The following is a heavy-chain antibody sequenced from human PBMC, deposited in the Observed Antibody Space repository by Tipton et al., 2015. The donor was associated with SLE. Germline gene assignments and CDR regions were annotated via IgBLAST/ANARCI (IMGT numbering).Heavy chain of an antibody. D-gene: IGHD6-13*01. J-gene: IGHJ4*02. Sequence: QVQLVQSGAEVKKPGASVKVSCKASGYTFTGYYMHWVRQAPGQGLEWMGWINPNSGGTNYAQKFQGRVTVTRDTSISTAYMELSRLRPDDTAVYYCARTGPIAAAAYYFDYWGQGTLVTVSS. V-gene: IGHV1-2*02. CDR1: GYTFTGYY. CDR2: INPNSGGT. CDR3: ARTGPIAAAAYYFDY.